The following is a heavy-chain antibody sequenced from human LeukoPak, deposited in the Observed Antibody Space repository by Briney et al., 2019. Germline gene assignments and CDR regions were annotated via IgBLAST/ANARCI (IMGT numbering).Heavy chain of an antibody. Sequence: GGSLRLSCAASGFTFSSYAMHWVRQAPGKGLEWVAVISYDGSNKYYADSVKGRFTIARDNSKNTLYLQMNSLRAEDTAVYYCAREGYYGDYGFDYWGQGTLVTVSS. J-gene: IGHJ4*02. CDR2: ISYDGSNK. V-gene: IGHV3-30*04. CDR1: GFTFSSYA. CDR3: AREGYYGDYGFDY. D-gene: IGHD4-17*01.